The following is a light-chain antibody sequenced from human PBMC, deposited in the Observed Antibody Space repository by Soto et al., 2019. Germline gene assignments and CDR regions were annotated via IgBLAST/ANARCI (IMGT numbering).Light chain of an antibody. Sequence: QSALTQPPSASGTPGQRATISCAGSSSNVGSHTVNWYQQLPGTAPKLLIYSKNQRPSGVPDRFSGSKSGTSASLAISGLRSEDEADYFCAAWDDSLNAVVFGGGTKVTVL. J-gene: IGLJ2*01. CDR2: SKN. CDR3: AAWDDSLNAVV. V-gene: IGLV1-44*01. CDR1: SSNVGSHT.